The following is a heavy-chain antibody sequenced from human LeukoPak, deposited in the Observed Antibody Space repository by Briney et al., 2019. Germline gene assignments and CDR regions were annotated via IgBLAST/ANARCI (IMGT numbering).Heavy chain of an antibody. CDR2: INHSGCT. Sequence: PSETLSLTCAVYGGSFSGYYWSWIRQPPGKGLEWIGEINHSGCTNYNPSLKSRVTISVDTSKNQFSLKLSSVTAADTAVYYCARWPNDSTGYANAFDIWGQGTMVTVSS. D-gene: IGHD1-1*01. V-gene: IGHV4-34*01. CDR1: GGSFSGYY. CDR3: ARWPNDSTGYANAFDI. J-gene: IGHJ3*02.